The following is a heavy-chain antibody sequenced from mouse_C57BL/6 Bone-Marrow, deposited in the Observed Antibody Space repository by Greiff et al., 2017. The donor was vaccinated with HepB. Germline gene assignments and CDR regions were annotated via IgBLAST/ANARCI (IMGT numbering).Heavy chain of an antibody. Sequence: QVQLQQSGAELVKPGASVKISCKASGYSFSSYWMNWVKQRPGKGLEWIGQIYPGDGDTNYNGKFKGKATLTADKSSSTAYMQLSSLTSDDSAVYFCARGRGNYGSTMDYWGQGASVTVSS. CDR2: IYPGDGDT. J-gene: IGHJ4*01. V-gene: IGHV1-80*01. CDR1: GYSFSSYW. D-gene: IGHD1-1*01. CDR3: ARGRGNYGSTMDY.